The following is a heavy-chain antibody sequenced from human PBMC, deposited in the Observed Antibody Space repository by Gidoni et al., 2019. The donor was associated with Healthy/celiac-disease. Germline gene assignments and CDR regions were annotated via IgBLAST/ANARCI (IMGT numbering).Heavy chain of an antibody. CDR3: ATEPPYDILKPSVEDY. V-gene: IGHV3-30*03. D-gene: IGHD3-9*01. Sequence: RFTISRDNSKNTLYLQMNSLRAEDTAVYYCATEPPYDILKPSVEDYWGQGTLVTVSS. J-gene: IGHJ4*02.